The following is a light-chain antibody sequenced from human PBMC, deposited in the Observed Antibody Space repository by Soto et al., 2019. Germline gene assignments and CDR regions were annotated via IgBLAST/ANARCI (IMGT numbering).Light chain of an antibody. CDR1: QNISTY. J-gene: IGKJ2*01. V-gene: IGKV1-39*01. Sequence: DIPMTQSPSSLSASVGDRVTITCRASQNISTYLNWYLQKPGKAPKFLIYAASNLQTGVPSRFSGSGSGTDFTLTISSLHPEDFATYFCQQSYSSAYTFGQGTQLVIK. CDR3: QQSYSSAYT. CDR2: AAS.